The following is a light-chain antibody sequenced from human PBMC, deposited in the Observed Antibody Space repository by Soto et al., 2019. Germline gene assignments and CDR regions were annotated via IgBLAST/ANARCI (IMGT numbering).Light chain of an antibody. CDR1: SGHSSYA. CDR3: QNWGTGIPWV. J-gene: IGLJ3*02. Sequence: QLVLTQSPSASASLGASVKLTCTLSSGHSSYAIAWHQQQPEKGPRYLMKLNSDGSHSKGDGIPDRFSGSSSGAERYLTIPSLQSEDEADYYCQNWGTGIPWVFGGGTKLTVL. V-gene: IGLV4-69*01. CDR2: LNSDGSH.